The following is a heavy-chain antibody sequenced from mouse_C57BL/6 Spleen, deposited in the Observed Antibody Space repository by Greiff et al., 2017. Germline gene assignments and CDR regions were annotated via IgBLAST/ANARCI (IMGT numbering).Heavy chain of an antibody. CDR1: GYTFTDYE. CDR2: IDPETGGT. Sequence: QVQLQQSGAELVRPGASVTLSCKASGYTFTDYEMHWVKQTPVHGLEWIGAIDPETGGTAYNQKFKGKAILTADKSSSTAYMELRSLTSEDSAVYYCTRLLLRSLDYWGQGTTLTVSS. CDR3: TRLLLRSLDY. J-gene: IGHJ2*01. V-gene: IGHV1-15*01. D-gene: IGHD1-1*01.